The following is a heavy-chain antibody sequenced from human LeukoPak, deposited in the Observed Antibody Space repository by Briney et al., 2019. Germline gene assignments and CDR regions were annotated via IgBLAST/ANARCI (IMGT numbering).Heavy chain of an antibody. V-gene: IGHV3-30*04. CDR2: ISYDGSNK. CDR1: GFTFSSYA. CDR3: ASSGSGFPHRNWFDP. D-gene: IGHD1-14*01. J-gene: IGHJ5*02. Sequence: GGSLRLSCAASGFTFSSYAMHWVRQAPGKGLEWVAVISYDGSNKYYADSVKGRFTISRDNSKNTLYLQMNSLRAEDTAVYYCASSGSGFPHRNWFDPWGQGTLVIVSS.